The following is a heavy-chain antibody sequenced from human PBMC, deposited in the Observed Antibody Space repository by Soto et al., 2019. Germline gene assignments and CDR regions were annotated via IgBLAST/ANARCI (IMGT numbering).Heavy chain of an antibody. CDR3: LRDIFGVVIFDS. Sequence: SLRLSCAASGFTFSSYAMSWVRQAPGKGLEWVSAISGSGGSTFYADSVKGRFTISRDNSKNTVHLQMSSLRAEDTAMYYCLRDIFGVVIFDSWGQGTPVTVSS. D-gene: IGHD3-3*01. J-gene: IGHJ4*02. CDR2: ISGSGGST. V-gene: IGHV3-23*01. CDR1: GFTFSSYA.